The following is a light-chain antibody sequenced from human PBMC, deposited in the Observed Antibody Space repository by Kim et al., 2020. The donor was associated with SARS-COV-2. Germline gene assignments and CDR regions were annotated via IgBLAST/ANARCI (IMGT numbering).Light chain of an antibody. V-gene: IGKV1-5*03. CDR3: QPYNSYSWT. CDR2: KAS. Sequence: DIQMTQSPSTLSASVGDTVTITCRASESIGNWLAWYQQKPGKAPKFLIYKASNLESGVPSRFGGSGSETEFTLTISGLQPDDFATYYCQPYNSYSWTFGQGTKVDI. J-gene: IGKJ1*01. CDR1: ESIGNW.